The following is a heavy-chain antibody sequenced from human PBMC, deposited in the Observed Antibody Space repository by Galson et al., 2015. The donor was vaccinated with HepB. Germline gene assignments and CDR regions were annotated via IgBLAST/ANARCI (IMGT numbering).Heavy chain of an antibody. CDR1: GFTFSTHG. Sequence: SLRLSCAASGFTFSTHGMHWVRQAPGKGLEWLAVIWHDGTNQYYADSVKGRFTISRDNSKNTLYLQMNSLRAEDTALYYCAKDPYLYSALAGTMAGFDYWGQGTLVTVSS. V-gene: IGHV3-33*06. CDR3: AKDPYLYSALAGTMAGFDY. J-gene: IGHJ4*02. CDR2: IWHDGTNQ. D-gene: IGHD6-19*01.